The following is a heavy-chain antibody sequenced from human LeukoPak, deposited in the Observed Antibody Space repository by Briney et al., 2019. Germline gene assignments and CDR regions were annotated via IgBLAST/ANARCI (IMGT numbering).Heavy chain of an antibody. CDR2: IRHDSSDI. CDR1: GFTFSTYS. V-gene: IGHV3-48*01. J-gene: IGHJ5*02. Sequence: PGGSLRLSCAVSGFTFSTYSMNWVRQAPGKGLEWISFIRHDSSDIYYADSVKGRFTISRDNARDSLYLQMNSLRAEDTAVYYCARKGYSGSYNWFDPWGQGTLVTVSS. D-gene: IGHD1-26*01. CDR3: ARKGYSGSYNWFDP.